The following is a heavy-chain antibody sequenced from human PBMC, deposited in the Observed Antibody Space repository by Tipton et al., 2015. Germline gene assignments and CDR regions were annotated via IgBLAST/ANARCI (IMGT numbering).Heavy chain of an antibody. CDR3: ARVRRDYGEYAGY. CDR2: ISSGSIYI. D-gene: IGHD4-17*01. Sequence: SLRLSCAASGLTFRSYWMSWVRQAPGKGLQWVSSISSGSIYINYADSVKGRFTISRDNAKNSLYLQMNSLRAEDTAVYYCARVRRDYGEYAGYWGQGTLVIVSS. V-gene: IGHV3-21*01. J-gene: IGHJ4*02. CDR1: GLTFRSYW.